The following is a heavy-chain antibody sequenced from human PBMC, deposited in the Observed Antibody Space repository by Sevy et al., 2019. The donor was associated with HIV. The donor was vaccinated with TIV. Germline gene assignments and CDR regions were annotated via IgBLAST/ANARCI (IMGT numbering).Heavy chain of an antibody. Sequence: GGSLRLSCAASGFTFSSYAMHWVRQAPGKGLEWVALISYDGSSKYYADSVKGRLTISRDNSKNTLYLQMSSLRPDDTAVYYCTRDAGYSTGWYPSDYWGQGTLVTVSS. CDR2: ISYDGSSK. J-gene: IGHJ4*02. CDR3: TRDAGYSTGWYPSDY. CDR1: GFTFSSYA. V-gene: IGHV3-30-3*01. D-gene: IGHD6-19*01.